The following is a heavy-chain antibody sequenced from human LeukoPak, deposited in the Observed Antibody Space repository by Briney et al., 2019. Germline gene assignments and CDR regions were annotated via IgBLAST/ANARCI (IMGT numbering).Heavy chain of an antibody. CDR2: ISGSGGSGST. CDR1: GFTFSSYE. CDR3: AKSGLNRFDY. J-gene: IGHJ4*02. Sequence: PGGSLRLSCAASGFTFSSYEMNWVRQAPGKGLEWVSGISGSGGSGSTYYADSVKGRFTISRDNSKNTLYLQMNSLRAEDTAVYYCAKSGLNRFDYWGQGTLVTVSS. D-gene: IGHD2-15*01. V-gene: IGHV3-23*01.